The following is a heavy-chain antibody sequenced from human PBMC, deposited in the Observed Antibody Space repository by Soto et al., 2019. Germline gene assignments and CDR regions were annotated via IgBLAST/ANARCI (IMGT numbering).Heavy chain of an antibody. V-gene: IGHV1-18*01. CDR2: ISAYNGNK. D-gene: IGHD6-13*01. Sequence: QVQLVQSGAEVKKPGASVKVSCKDSGYTFTSYGISWVRQAPGQGLEWMGWISAYNGNKKYAQKLQGRVTMTTDALTSTAYMELRSLRSEDTAVYYCARDLGQQLFDDWGQGTLVTVSS. CDR3: ARDLGQQLFDD. J-gene: IGHJ5*02. CDR1: GYTFTSYG.